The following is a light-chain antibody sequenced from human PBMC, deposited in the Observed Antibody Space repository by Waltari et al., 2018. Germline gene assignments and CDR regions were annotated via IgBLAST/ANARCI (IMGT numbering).Light chain of an antibody. Sequence: QSALTQPASVSGSPGQSITISCTGTSSDVGGYKYVSWYQQHPGKAPKLMIDEVSTRPAGVSNRFYGSKSGNTASLTISGLQAEGEADYYCSSYTSSRTLVFGGGTKLTVL. CDR2: EVS. J-gene: IGLJ3*02. CDR1: SSDVGGYKY. V-gene: IGLV2-14*01. CDR3: SSYTSSRTLV.